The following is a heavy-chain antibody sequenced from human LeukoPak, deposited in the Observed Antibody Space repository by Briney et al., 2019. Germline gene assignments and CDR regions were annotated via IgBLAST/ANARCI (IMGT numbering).Heavy chain of an antibody. V-gene: IGHV4-39*01. Sequence: SETLSLTCTVSGDSFSSTSYSWGWIRQPPGRGLEWIGSMYFSGRSTYYNPSLKSRVTISVDMSKRQLSLKLSSVTAADMAVYYCVRQEGGNWFDPWGQGTLVTVSS. CDR3: VRQEGGNWFDP. D-gene: IGHD2-15*01. CDR1: GDSFSSTSYS. J-gene: IGHJ5*02. CDR2: MYFSGRST.